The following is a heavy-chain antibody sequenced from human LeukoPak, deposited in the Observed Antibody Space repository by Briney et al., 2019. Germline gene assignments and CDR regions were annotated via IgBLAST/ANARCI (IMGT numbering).Heavy chain of an antibody. V-gene: IGHV3-30*02. D-gene: IGHD3-10*01. CDR1: EFTFSKYA. J-gene: IGHJ4*02. CDR2: IRYDGSTQ. Sequence: SGGSLRLSCAASEFTFSKYAMHWVRQAPGKGLEWVTFIRYDGSTQYYIDSVKGRFTISRDNAKNTMYLQMNSLSTEDTAIYYCAKDLEYSGLGTPGAFDYWGQGTLVTVSA. CDR3: AKDLEYSGLGTPGAFDY.